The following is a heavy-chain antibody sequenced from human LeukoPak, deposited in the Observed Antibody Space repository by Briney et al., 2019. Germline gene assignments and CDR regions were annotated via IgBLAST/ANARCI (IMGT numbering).Heavy chain of an antibody. D-gene: IGHD3-10*01. Sequence: SVKVSCKASGGTFSSYAISWVRQAPGQGLEWMGGIIPIFGTANYAQKFQGRVTITADESTSTAYMELSSLRSEDTAVYYCARGLLWFGEFPYWGQGTLVTVSS. V-gene: IGHV1-69*13. CDR3: ARGLLWFGEFPY. CDR1: GGTFSSYA. CDR2: IIPIFGTA. J-gene: IGHJ4*02.